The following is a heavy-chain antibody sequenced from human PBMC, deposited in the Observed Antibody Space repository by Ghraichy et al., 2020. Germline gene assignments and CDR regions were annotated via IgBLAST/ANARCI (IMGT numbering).Heavy chain of an antibody. V-gene: IGHV4-39*02. J-gene: IGHJ4*02. D-gene: IGHD3-9*01. Sequence: SETLSLTCNVSGGSINSTSYHWGWIRQPPGKGLEWIGSVYYSGTTYYNPSLKSRVRISVDTSKNHFSLNLNSVTAADTAVYYCARTHSLSHFLFDIWGQGSLVTVSS. CDR1: GGSINSTSYH. CDR2: VYYSGTT. CDR3: ARTHSLSHFLFDI.